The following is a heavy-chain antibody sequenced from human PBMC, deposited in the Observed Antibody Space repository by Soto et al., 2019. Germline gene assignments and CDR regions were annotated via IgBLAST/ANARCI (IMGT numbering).Heavy chain of an antibody. D-gene: IGHD5-12*01. CDR3: AKECRDGYNYGVDY. CDR2: ISGSGGST. V-gene: IGHV3-23*01. J-gene: IGHJ4*02. CDR1: GFTFTSYV. Sequence: GGSLRLSGAASGFTFTSYVMSWVRQAPGKGLEWVSAISGSGGSTYYADSVKGRFTISRDNSKNTLFLQMNSLRAEDTAVYYCAKECRDGYNYGVDYWGQGTLVTVSS.